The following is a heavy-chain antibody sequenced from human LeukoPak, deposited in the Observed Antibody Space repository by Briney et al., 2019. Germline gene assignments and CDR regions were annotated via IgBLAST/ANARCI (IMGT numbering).Heavy chain of an antibody. Sequence: PGGSLRLSCAASGFTFSSYSMHWVRQAPGKGLEWVSSISSSSSYIYYADSMKGRFTISRDNAKNSLYLQMNGLRAEDTAVYYCASRYDSSGYLYWGQGTLVTVSS. J-gene: IGHJ4*02. V-gene: IGHV3-21*01. CDR3: ASRYDSSGYLY. D-gene: IGHD3-22*01. CDR2: ISSSSSYI. CDR1: GFTFSSYS.